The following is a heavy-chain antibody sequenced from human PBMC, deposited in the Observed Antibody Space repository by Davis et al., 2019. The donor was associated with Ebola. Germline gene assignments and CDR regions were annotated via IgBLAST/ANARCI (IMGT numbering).Heavy chain of an antibody. CDR2: ISYDGSNK. Sequence: GESLKISCAASGFTFSSYGMHWVRQAPGKGLEWVAVISYDGSNKYYADSVKGRFTISRDNSKNTLYLQMNSLRAEDTAVYYCARDRGWQQFDYWGQGTLVTVSS. V-gene: IGHV3-30*03. J-gene: IGHJ4*02. CDR1: GFTFSSYG. CDR3: ARDRGWQQFDY. D-gene: IGHD1/OR15-1a*01.